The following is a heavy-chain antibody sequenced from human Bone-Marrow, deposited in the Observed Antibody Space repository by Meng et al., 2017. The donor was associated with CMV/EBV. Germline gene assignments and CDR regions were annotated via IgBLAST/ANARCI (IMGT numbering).Heavy chain of an antibody. Sequence: GESLKISCAASGFTFSDYYMSWIRQAPGKGLEWVSYISSSGSTIYYADSVKGRFTISRDNAKNSLYLQMNSLRAEDTAVYYCARVDDSSGYYYYGMDVWGQGTTVTGSS. CDR1: GFTFSDYY. CDR2: ISSSGSTI. V-gene: IGHV3-11*01. D-gene: IGHD3-22*01. J-gene: IGHJ6*02. CDR3: ARVDDSSGYYYYGMDV.